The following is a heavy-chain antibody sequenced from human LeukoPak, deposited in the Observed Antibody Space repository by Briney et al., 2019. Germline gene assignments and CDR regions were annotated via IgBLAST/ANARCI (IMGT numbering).Heavy chain of an antibody. CDR3: ARDVGKAYFDY. CDR2: ISSSSVYI. V-gene: IGHV3-21*01. D-gene: IGHD2-15*01. J-gene: IGHJ4*02. CDR1: GFAFSSYG. Sequence: GGSLRLSCAASGFAFSSYGMKWVRQAPGKGLEWVSSISSSSVYIYYADSVKGRFTISRDNAKNSLYLQMASLRAEDTAVYYCARDVGKAYFDYWGQGTLVTVSS.